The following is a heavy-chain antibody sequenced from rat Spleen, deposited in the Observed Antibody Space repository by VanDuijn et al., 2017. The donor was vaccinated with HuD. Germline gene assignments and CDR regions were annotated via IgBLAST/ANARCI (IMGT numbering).Heavy chain of an antibody. CDR2: ISYDGSRT. V-gene: IGHV5S10*01. CDR3: ATHGGYYVMDA. D-gene: IGHD4-3*01. CDR1: GFTFSDYY. Sequence: EVQLAESGGGLVQPGRSLKLSCAASGFTFSDYYMAWVRQAPTKGLEWVASISYDGSRTYYRDSVKGRFTISRDNAKSTLYLQMDSLRSEDTATYYCATHGGYYVMDAWGQGASVTVSS. J-gene: IGHJ4*01.